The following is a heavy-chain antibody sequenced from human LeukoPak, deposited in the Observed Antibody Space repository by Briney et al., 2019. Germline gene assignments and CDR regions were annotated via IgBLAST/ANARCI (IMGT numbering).Heavy chain of an antibody. CDR1: GGSISSYY. J-gene: IGHJ6*03. V-gene: IGHV4-4*07. Sequence: SETLSLTCTVSGGSISSYYWSWIRQPAGKGLEWIGRIYTSGSTNYNPSLKSRVTMSVDTSKNQFSLKLSSVTAADTAVYYCARGVWWAGYYYGSGSYYNDYYYMDVWGKGATVTISS. CDR3: ARGVWWAGYYYGSGSYYNDYYYMDV. CDR2: IYTSGST. D-gene: IGHD3-10*01.